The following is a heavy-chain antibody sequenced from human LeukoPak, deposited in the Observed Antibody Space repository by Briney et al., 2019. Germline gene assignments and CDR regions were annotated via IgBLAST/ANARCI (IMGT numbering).Heavy chain of an antibody. CDR1: GGSISLYY. J-gene: IGHJ5*02. Sequence: SETLSLTCTVSGGSISLYYWNWIRQPAGKGLEWIGRIYSSGNTNYNPSLKSRVTMSVDPSKNQFSLKLTSVTAADTAIYYCARDGLRYCSGDSCYIAWFDPWGEGTLVTVSS. D-gene: IGHD2-15*01. CDR3: ARDGLRYCSGDSCYIAWFDP. CDR2: IYSSGNT. V-gene: IGHV4-4*07.